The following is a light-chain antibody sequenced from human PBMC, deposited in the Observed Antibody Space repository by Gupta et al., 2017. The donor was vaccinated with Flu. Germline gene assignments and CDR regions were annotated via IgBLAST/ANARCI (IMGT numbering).Light chain of an antibody. CDR1: QGVGSW. CDR3: QQADSFPRT. Sequence: PSSLSASVGDRVTLSCRASQGVGSWVAWYQQIPGKAPKLLVYGTSHLQDGVPSRFSGSRSGTDFTLTISSLQPEDFATYYCQQADSFPRTFGQGTKVEIK. CDR2: GTS. V-gene: IGKV1-12*01. J-gene: IGKJ1*01.